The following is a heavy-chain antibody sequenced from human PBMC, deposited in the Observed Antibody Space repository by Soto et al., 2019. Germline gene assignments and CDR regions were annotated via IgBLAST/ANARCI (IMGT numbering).Heavy chain of an antibody. Sequence: QVQLVQSGAEVKKPGASVKVSCKASGYTFTSYGISWVRQAPGQGLEWMGWINGYNGNTNHAQKLQGRVTMSTDTSTSTAYMELRSLRSDYSAVYYCARMGDVSYYYYGMDVWGQGTTVTVSS. CDR3: ARMGDVSYYYYGMDV. V-gene: IGHV1-18*01. CDR2: INGYNGNT. D-gene: IGHD3-16*01. CDR1: GYTFTSYG. J-gene: IGHJ6*02.